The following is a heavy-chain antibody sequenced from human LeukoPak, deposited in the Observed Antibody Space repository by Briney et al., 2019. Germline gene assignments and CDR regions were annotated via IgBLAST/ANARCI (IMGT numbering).Heavy chain of an antibody. CDR1: GYTFTCYY. CDR3: ARGLRLGELSLYLLDY. D-gene: IGHD3-16*02. J-gene: IGHJ4*02. V-gene: IGHV1-2*06. Sequence: ASVKVSCKASGYTFTCYYMHWVRQAPGEGREWRGRINPNSGGTNYAQKFQGRGTMTRDTSINTAYMELSRLRSDNTAVYYCARGLRLGELSLYLLDYWGQGTLVTVSS. CDR2: INPNSGGT.